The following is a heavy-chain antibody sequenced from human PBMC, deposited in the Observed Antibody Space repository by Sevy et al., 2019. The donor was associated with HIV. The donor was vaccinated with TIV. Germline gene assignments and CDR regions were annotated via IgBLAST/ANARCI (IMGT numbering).Heavy chain of an antibody. Sequence: GGSLRLSCAASVFTFSNYGMNWVRQAPGKGLEWVSVIHNSGDTTYYADSVKGRFTISRDNSENTLYLQMNSLRAEDTAVYYCVKGGSISATGNDAFDIWGQGTMVTVSS. CDR2: IHNSGDTT. V-gene: IGHV3-23*01. CDR1: VFTFSNYG. CDR3: VKGGSISATGNDAFDI. J-gene: IGHJ3*02. D-gene: IGHD6-13*01.